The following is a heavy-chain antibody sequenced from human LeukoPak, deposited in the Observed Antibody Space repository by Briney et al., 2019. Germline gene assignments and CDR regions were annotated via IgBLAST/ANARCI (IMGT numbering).Heavy chain of an antibody. CDR3: ARDHDPYSLGEYYFDY. J-gene: IGHJ4*02. D-gene: IGHD3-16*01. Sequence: PGGSLRLSCAASGFTFSDYYMSWIRQAPGKGLEWVSYISSSGSTIYYADSVKGRFTISRDNAKNSLYLQMNSLRAEDTAVYYCARDHDPYSLGEYYFDYWGQGTLVTVSS. V-gene: IGHV3-11*04. CDR2: ISSSGSTI. CDR1: GFTFSDYY.